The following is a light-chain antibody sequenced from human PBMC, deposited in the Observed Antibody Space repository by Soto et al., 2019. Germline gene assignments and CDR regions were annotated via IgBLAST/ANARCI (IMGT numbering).Light chain of an antibody. CDR3: SSYTGGSTLVV. Sequence: QSALTQPASVSGSPGQSITISCTGSSSDVGAYNYVSWYQQHPGKAPRLMIYEVTNRPSGVSNRFSGSKSGNTASLTISGRRSEDEADYYCSSYTGGSTLVVFGGGTKLPVL. CDR1: SSDVGAYNY. J-gene: IGLJ2*01. V-gene: IGLV2-14*01. CDR2: EVT.